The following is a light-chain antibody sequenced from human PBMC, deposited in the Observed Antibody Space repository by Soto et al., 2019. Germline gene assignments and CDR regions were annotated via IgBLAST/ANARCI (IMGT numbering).Light chain of an antibody. CDR1: QSISSW. CDR2: KAS. V-gene: IGKV1-5*03. Sequence: DIQMTQSPSTLSASVEDKVTITCRASQSISSWLAWYQQKPGQAPKLLIYKASTLQSGVPSRFSGSGSGTESTLAISSLQPDDSATYYCQQYNDNWTFGQGTKV. CDR3: QQYNDNWT. J-gene: IGKJ1*01.